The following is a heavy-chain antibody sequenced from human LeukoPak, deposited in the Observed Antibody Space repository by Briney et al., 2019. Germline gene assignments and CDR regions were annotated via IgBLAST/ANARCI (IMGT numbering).Heavy chain of an antibody. Sequence: GGSLRLSCAASGFTFSSYGMHWVRQAPGKGLEWVAFIRYDGSNKYYADSVKGRFTISRDNSKNTLYLQMNSLRAEDTAVYYCATPHTYDFWSGSSSYYFDCWGQGTLVTVSS. V-gene: IGHV3-30*02. D-gene: IGHD3-3*01. CDR3: ATPHTYDFWSGSSSYYFDC. CDR2: IRYDGSNK. J-gene: IGHJ4*02. CDR1: GFTFSSYG.